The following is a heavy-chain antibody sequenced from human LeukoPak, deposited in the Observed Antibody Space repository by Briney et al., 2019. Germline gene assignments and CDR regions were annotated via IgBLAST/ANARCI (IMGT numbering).Heavy chain of an antibody. D-gene: IGHD3-10*01. J-gene: IGHJ4*02. CDR3: ARLFGGGTTFDY. CDR1: GFSFSTYW. CDR2: IWPDGSDK. V-gene: IGHV3-7*01. Sequence: GGSLRLSCAASGFSFSTYWMSWVRQGPGKGLGWVATIWPDGSDKKYVDSVRDRFTISRDNAKNSLYLQMNSLTAEDTAVYYCARLFGGGTTFDYWGQGALVTVSS.